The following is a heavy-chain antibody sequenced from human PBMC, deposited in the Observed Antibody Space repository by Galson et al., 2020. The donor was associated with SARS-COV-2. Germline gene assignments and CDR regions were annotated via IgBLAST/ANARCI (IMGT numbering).Heavy chain of an antibody. J-gene: IGHJ2*01. V-gene: IGHV4-39*01. D-gene: IGHD3-10*01. Sequence: ASETLSLTCTVSGASIRSSSYYWAWIRPPPGKGLEWIGSIYYSGTTYYNPSRKSRVTISVDTSKKQFFLRLRSVTAADTAVYFCARQYYYGSGSLNLYFDLWGRGTLVGVSS. CDR3: ARQYYYGSGSLNLYFDL. CDR1: GASIRSSSYY. CDR2: IYYSGTT.